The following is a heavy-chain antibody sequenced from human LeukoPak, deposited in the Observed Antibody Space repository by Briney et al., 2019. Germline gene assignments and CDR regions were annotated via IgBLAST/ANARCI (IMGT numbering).Heavy chain of an antibody. V-gene: IGHV1-2*02. D-gene: IGHD2-2*01. CDR1: GYTFTGYY. CDR2: INPNSGGT. J-gene: IGHJ6*03. CDR3: ARDRSVDCSSTSCYGEYYYYMDV. Sequence: ASVKVSCKASGYTFTGYYMHWVRQAPGQGLEWMGWINPNSGGTNYAQKFQGRVTMTRDTSISTAYMELSRLRSDDTAVYYCARDRSVDCSSTSCYGEYYYYMDVWGKGTTVTVSS.